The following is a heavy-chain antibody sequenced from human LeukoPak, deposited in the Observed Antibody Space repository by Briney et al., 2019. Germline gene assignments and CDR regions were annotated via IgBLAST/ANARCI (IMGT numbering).Heavy chain of an antibody. V-gene: IGHV1-18*01. D-gene: IGHD6-6*01. CDR1: GYTFTSYG. CDR2: ISAYNGNT. J-gene: IGHJ6*02. Sequence: ASVKVSCKASGYTFTSYGISWVRQAPGQGLEWMGWISAYNGNTKYAQMLQGRVTMTTDTTTSTAYMELRSLRSDDAAVYYCATGGSSSAYYYYYGMDVWGRGTTVTVSS. CDR3: ATGGSSSAYYYYYGMDV.